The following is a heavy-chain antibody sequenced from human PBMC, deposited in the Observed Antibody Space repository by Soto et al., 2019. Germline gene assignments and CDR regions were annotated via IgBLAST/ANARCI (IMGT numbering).Heavy chain of an antibody. CDR1: GFTFTSSA. Sequence: QMQLVQSGPEVKKPGTSVKVSCKASGFTFTSSAVQWVRQARGQRLEWIGWIVVGSGNTNYAQKFQERVTITRDMSTSTAYMELSSLRSEDTAVYYCAAEPDCSSTSCQGIDAFDIWGQGTMVTASS. J-gene: IGHJ3*02. D-gene: IGHD2-2*01. V-gene: IGHV1-58*01. CDR2: IVVGSGNT. CDR3: AAEPDCSSTSCQGIDAFDI.